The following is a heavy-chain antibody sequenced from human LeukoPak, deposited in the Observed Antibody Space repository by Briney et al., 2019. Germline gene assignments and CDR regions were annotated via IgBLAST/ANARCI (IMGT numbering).Heavy chain of an antibody. D-gene: IGHD3-10*01. CDR1: GYTFTGYY. CDR2: INPNSGGT. J-gene: IGHJ6*02. V-gene: IGHV1-2*02. Sequence: GASVKVSCKASGYTFTGYYMHWVRQAPGQGLEWMGWINPNSGGTNYAQKFQGRVTMTRDTSISTAYMELSRLRSDDTAVYYCARDLTHYYGSGSYYSVPSYYYYGMDVWGQGTTVTVSS. CDR3: ARDLTHYYGSGSYYSVPSYYYYGMDV.